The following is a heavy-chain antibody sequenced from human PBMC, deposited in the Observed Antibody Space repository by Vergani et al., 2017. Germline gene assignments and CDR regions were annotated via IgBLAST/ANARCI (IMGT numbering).Heavy chain of an antibody. CDR3: ARADYDFWSGYYFDY. D-gene: IGHD3-3*01. J-gene: IGHJ4*02. Sequence: EVQLVESGGGLIQPGGSLRLSCAVSGFTVSSNYMSWVRQAPGKGLEWVSVIYSGGSTYYADSVKGRFTISRDNSKNTLYLQMNSLRAEDTAVYYCARADYDFWSGYYFDYWGQGTLVTVSS. V-gene: IGHV3-53*01. CDR2: IYSGGST. CDR1: GFTVSSNY.